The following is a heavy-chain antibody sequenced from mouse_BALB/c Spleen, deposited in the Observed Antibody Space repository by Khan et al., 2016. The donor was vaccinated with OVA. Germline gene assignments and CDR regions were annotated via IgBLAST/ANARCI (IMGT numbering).Heavy chain of an antibody. V-gene: IGHV1-7*01. CDR3: ARRGLRWDFDY. CDR2: INPSTGYT. J-gene: IGHJ2*01. D-gene: IGHD1-1*01. CDR1: GYTFINYW. Sequence: VKLQESGAELAKPGASVKMSCKASGYTFINYWILWVKQRPGQGLEWIGYINPSTGYTEYNQNFKDKATLTADKSSSTAYMPLSSLTSEDSAVYYCARRGLRWDFDYWGQGTTLTVSS.